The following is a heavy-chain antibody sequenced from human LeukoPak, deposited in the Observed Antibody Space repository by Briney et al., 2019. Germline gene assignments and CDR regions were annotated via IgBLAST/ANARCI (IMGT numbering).Heavy chain of an antibody. Sequence: GGSLRLSCAASGFTFSSYAMHWVRQAPGKGLEWVAVISYDGSNKYYADSVKGRFTISRDNSKNTLYLQMNSLRAEDTAVYYCARVRNDFWSGYYHYYFDYWGQGTLVTVS. CDR2: ISYDGSNK. CDR1: GFTFSSYA. CDR3: ARVRNDFWSGYYHYYFDY. D-gene: IGHD3-3*01. J-gene: IGHJ4*02. V-gene: IGHV3-30-3*01.